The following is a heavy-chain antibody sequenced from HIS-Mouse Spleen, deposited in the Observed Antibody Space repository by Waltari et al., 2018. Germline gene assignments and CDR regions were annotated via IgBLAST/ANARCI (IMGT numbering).Heavy chain of an antibody. J-gene: IGHJ4*02. CDR2: ISYDGSNK. D-gene: IGHD1-26*01. V-gene: IGHV3-30*18. Sequence: QVQLVESGGGVVQPGRSLRLSCAASGFPFSSYGMHWVGQAPGKGLEWVAVISYDGSNKYYADSVKGRFTISRDNSKNTLYLQMNSLRAEDTAVYYCAKDRGSPLYFDYWGQGTLVTVSS. CDR3: AKDRGSPLYFDY. CDR1: GFPFSSYG.